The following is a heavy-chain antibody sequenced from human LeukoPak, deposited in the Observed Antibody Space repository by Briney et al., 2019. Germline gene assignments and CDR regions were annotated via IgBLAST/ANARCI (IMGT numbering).Heavy chain of an antibody. Sequence: SVKVSCKASGGTFSSYAISWVRQAPGQGLEWMGRIIPIFGTANYAQKFQGRVTITTDESTSTAYMELSSLRSEDTAVYYCARERPDYYGSSGYFGYFDYWGQGTLVTVSS. V-gene: IGHV1-69*05. CDR1: GGTFSSYA. J-gene: IGHJ4*02. CDR3: ARERPDYYGSSGYFGYFDY. D-gene: IGHD3-22*01. CDR2: IIPIFGTA.